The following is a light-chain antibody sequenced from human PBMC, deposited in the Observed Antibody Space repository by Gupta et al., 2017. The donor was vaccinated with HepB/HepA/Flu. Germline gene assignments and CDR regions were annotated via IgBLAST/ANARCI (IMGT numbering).Light chain of an antibody. CDR2: EVT. J-gene: IGLJ3*02. Sequence: QSALTQPPSASGSPGQSVTISCTGTSSDVGDYKFVSWYQQHPGKAPKLIIYEVTKRPSGVPDRFSGSKSGTTASLTVSGLQAEDEADYYCSSYAGGNNWVFGGGTKLTVL. CDR1: SSDVGDYKF. CDR3: SSYAGGNNWV. V-gene: IGLV2-8*01.